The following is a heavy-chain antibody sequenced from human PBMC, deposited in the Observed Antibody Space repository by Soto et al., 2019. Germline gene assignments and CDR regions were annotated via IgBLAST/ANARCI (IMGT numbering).Heavy chain of an antibody. V-gene: IGHV1-18*01. CDR2: ISAYNGNT. Sequence: ASVKVSCKASGYTFTNFGISWVRQAPGQGLEWMGWISAYNGNTNYAQKFQGRVTMTTDTSTSKANMEVRSLRCDHTAVDYCAREGSSIEYLGQGPLVTV. J-gene: IGHJ4*02. CDR1: GYTFTNFG. CDR3: AREGSSIEY.